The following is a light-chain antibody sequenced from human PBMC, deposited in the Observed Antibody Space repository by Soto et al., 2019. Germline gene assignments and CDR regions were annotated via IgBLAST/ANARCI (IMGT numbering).Light chain of an antibody. Sequence: ILMTQSPATLSVSQGERATLSCRASQSVSHNLTWYQQKPGQAPTLLIYDASTRATGIPARCSGSGSGTECTLTFSGLEAEYFPVYYCQQYNNLPPWTFGQATNVEIK. V-gene: IGKV3-15*01. J-gene: IGKJ1*01. CDR1: QSVSHN. CDR3: QQYNNLPPWT. CDR2: DAS.